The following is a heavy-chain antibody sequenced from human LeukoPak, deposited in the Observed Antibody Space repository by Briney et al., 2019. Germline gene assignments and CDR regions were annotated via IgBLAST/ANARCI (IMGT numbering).Heavy chain of an antibody. D-gene: IGHD2-2*02. CDR2: ISTYNGDT. CDR1: GYTFTNHG. J-gene: IGHJ4*02. Sequence: ASVKVSCKASGYTFTNHGFSWVRQAPGQRLGWMGWISTYNGDTKYAQNLQGRVTMTTDTSTSTAYMEMRSLRSDDTAVYYCARDCSSTSCYNVYWGQGTLVTVSS. CDR3: ARDCSSTSCYNVY. V-gene: IGHV1-18*01.